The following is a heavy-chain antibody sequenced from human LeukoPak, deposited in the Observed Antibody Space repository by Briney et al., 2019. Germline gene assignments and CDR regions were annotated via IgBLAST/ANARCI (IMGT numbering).Heavy chain of an antibody. CDR3: ARDQGEVLTPNQLDY. J-gene: IGHJ4*02. V-gene: IGHV4-39*07. D-gene: IGHD4/OR15-4a*01. CDR1: GGSISSSSYY. CDR2: IYYSGST. Sequence: SEALSLTCTVSGGSISSSSYYWGWIRQPPGKGLEWIGSIYYSGSTYYNPSLKSRVTISVDTSKNQFSLKLSSVTAADTAVYYCARDQGEVLTPNQLDYWGQGTLVTVSS.